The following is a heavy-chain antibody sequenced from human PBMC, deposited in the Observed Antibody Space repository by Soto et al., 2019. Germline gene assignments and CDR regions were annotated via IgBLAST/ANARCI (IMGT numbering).Heavy chain of an antibody. CDR1: GFMFSNHG. CDR2: IWSDGNNR. J-gene: IGHJ4*02. V-gene: IGHV3-33*01. CDR3: VRGDNWNDEASDY. D-gene: IGHD1-1*01. Sequence: QVQLVESGGGVVQPGRSLRLSCAASGFMFSNHGMHWVRQAPGKGLEWVAVIWSDGNNRYYADSVKGRFTISRDNSKNTLYLQMNSLRAEYTAVYYCVRGDNWNDEASDYWGQVTLVTVSS.